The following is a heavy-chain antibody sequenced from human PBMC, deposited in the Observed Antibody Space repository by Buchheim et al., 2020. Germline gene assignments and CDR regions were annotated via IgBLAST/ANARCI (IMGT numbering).Heavy chain of an antibody. Sequence: EVQLLESGGGLVQPGGSLRLSCAASGFTFSTYAMSWVRQAPGKGLEWVSVICGSAGSNYYADSVKGRFTVSRDNSKNTLYLQMTSLRAEDTAAYYCAKVIPNPRLLDFYYGMDVWGQGTT. CDR3: AKVIPNPRLLDFYYGMDV. D-gene: IGHD2-15*01. J-gene: IGHJ6*02. CDR1: GFTFSTYA. V-gene: IGHV3-23*01. CDR2: ICGSAGSN.